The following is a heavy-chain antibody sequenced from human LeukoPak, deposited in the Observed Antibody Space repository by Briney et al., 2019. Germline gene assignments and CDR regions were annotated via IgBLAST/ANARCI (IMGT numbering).Heavy chain of an antibody. CDR1: GLPFSYNW. CDR2: ISKDGRTI. V-gene: IGHV3-74*01. CDR3: ASEAYGSSWNPFDY. D-gene: IGHD6-13*01. Sequence: PGGSLRLSCAASGLPFSYNWMHWVRQAPGKGLMWVSRISKDGRTITYADSVKGRCTISRDNAKSTLYLQMEGLRAEDTAVYYCASEAYGSSWNPFDYWGQGTLVTVSS. J-gene: IGHJ4*02.